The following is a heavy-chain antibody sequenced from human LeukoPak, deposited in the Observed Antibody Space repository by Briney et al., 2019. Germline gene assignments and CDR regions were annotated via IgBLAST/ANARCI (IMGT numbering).Heavy chain of an antibody. CDR3: ARDSDSSGYYSISFDY. CDR1: GGSISSYY. J-gene: IGHJ4*02. CDR2: IYTSGST. V-gene: IGHV4-4*07. Sequence: SETLSLTCTVSGGSISSYYWSWIRQPAGKGLEWIGRIYTSGSTNYNLSLKSRVTMSVDTSKNQFSLKLSSVTAADTAVYYCARDSDSSGYYSISFDYWGQGTLVAVSS. D-gene: IGHD3-22*01.